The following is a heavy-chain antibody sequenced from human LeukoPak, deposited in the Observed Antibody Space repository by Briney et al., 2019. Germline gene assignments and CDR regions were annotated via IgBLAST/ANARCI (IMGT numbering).Heavy chain of an antibody. V-gene: IGHV3-53*01. J-gene: IGHJ4*02. CDR3: ARRAGAYSHPYDY. Sequence: GGSLRLSCAASGFTFSNAWMSWVRQAPGKGLEWVSFIYSGGTHYSDSVKGRFTISRDNSKNTLYLQMNSLRAEDTAVYYCARRAGAYSHPYDYWGQGTLVTVSS. CDR1: GFTFSNAW. D-gene: IGHD4/OR15-4a*01. CDR2: IYSGGT.